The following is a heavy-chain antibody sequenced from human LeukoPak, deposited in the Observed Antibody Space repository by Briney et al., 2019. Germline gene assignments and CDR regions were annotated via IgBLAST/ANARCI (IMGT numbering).Heavy chain of an antibody. Sequence: GGSLRLSCVASGFTLRSYAMNWVRQAPGKGLEWVSTISSSSSYIYYADSVKGRFTISRDNAKNSLYLQMNSLRAEDTAVYYCAREVGNTMIVVVTYYFDYWGQGTLVTVSS. CDR2: ISSSSSYI. V-gene: IGHV3-21*01. CDR1: GFTLRSYA. J-gene: IGHJ4*02. D-gene: IGHD3-22*01. CDR3: AREVGNTMIVVVTYYFDY.